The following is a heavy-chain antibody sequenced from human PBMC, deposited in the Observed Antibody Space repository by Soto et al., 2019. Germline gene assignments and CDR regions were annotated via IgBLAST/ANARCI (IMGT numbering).Heavy chain of an antibody. D-gene: IGHD4-17*01. CDR1: GFTFSSYG. Sequence: GGSLRLSCAASGFTFSSYGMHWVRQAPGKGLEWVAVISYDGSNKYYADSVKGRFTISRDNSKNTLYLQMNSLRAEDTAVYYCAKVSTVVTLTHLDYWGRGTLVTVSS. CDR3: AKVSTVVTLTHLDY. J-gene: IGHJ4*02. CDR2: ISYDGSNK. V-gene: IGHV3-30*18.